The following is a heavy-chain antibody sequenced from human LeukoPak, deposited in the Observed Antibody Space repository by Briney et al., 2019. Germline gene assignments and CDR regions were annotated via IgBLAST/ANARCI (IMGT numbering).Heavy chain of an antibody. CDR1: GGSISSYY. J-gene: IGHJ5*02. D-gene: IGHD1-26*01. Sequence: SETLSLTCTVSGGSISSYYWSWIRQPPGKGLEWIGYIYYSGSTNYNPSLKSRVTMSVDTSKNQFSLKLSSVTAADTAVYYCARDVQCGAWFDPWGQGTLVTVSS. CDR3: ARDVQCGAWFDP. CDR2: IYYSGST. V-gene: IGHV4-59*12.